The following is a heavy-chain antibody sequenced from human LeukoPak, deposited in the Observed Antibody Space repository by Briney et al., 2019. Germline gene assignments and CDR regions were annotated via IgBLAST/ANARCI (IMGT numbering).Heavy chain of an antibody. J-gene: IGHJ3*02. CDR1: GDSVSSNSAA. D-gene: IGHD3-22*01. Sequence: PSQTLSLTCAISGDSVSSNSAAWNWIRQSPSRGLEWLGRTYYRSRWYNDYAVSVKSRITINPDTSKNQFSLQLNSVTPEDTAVYYCAGDHYYDSGGSLDIWGRGTMVTVPS. CDR3: AGDHYYDSGGSLDI. CDR2: TYYRSRWYN. V-gene: IGHV6-1*01.